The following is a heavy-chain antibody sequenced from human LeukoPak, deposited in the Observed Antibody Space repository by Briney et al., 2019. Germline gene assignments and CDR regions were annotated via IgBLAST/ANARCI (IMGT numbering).Heavy chain of an antibody. CDR3: ARDLNWETY. V-gene: IGHV3-21*01. Sequence: PGGSLRLSCATSGFTFSSYSMNWVRQAPGKGLEWVSSISSSSNYIDYADSLKGRFTISRDNAKNSLYLQMNSLRAEDTAVYYCARDLNWETYWGQGTLVTVSS. J-gene: IGHJ4*02. D-gene: IGHD7-27*01. CDR2: ISSSSNYI. CDR1: GFTFSSYS.